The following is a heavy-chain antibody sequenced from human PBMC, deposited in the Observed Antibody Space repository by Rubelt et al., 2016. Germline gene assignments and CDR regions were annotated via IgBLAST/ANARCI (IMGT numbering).Heavy chain of an antibody. D-gene: IGHD3-9*01. CDR3: AIDQDVFSPKYYYYGMDV. J-gene: IGHJ6*02. CDR1: GYIFSSYG. Sequence: GADMKKPGASVKVSCKASGYIFSSYGISWVRQAPGQGLEWMGWISAYNGNTNYAQKFQGRVTITRDTSASTAYMELSSLRSEDTAVYYCAIDQDVFSPKYYYYGMDVWGQGTTVTVSS. V-gene: IGHV1-18*01. CDR2: ISAYNGNT.